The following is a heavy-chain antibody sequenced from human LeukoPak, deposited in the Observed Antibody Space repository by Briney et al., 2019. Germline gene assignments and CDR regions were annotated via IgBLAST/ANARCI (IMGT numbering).Heavy chain of an antibody. CDR2: IISKTDGGTT. D-gene: IGHD1-26*01. CDR1: GFTFSNAW. CDR3: TTPHSGSYPY. J-gene: IGHJ4*02. V-gene: IGHV3-15*01. Sequence: GGSLRLSCAVSGFTFSNAWMSWVRPAPGGGLEWVGRIISKTDGGTTDYAAPVKGRFTISRDDSKNTLYLQMNSPKTEDTAVYYCTTPHSGSYPYWGQGTLVTVSS.